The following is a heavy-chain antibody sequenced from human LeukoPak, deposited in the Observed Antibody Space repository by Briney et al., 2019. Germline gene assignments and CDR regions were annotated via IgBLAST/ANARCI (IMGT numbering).Heavy chain of an antibody. J-gene: IGHJ4*02. CDR1: GYTFTGYY. CDR3: AREAITYDSSGYSFAHYDY. D-gene: IGHD3-22*01. CDR2: INPNSGGT. Sequence: ASVKVSCKASGYTFTGYYMHWVRQAPGQGLEWMGWINPNSGGTNYAQKFQGRVTMTRDTSISTAYIELSRLRSDDTAVYYCAREAITYDSSGYSFAHYDYWGQGTLVTVSS. V-gene: IGHV1-2*02.